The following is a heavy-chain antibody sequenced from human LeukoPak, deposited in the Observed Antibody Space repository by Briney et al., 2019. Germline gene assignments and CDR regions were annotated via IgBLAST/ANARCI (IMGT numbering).Heavy chain of an antibody. Sequence: GGSLRLSCAASGFTFSSYWMHWVRQAPGKGLVWVSRINSDGSSTSYADSVKGRFTISRDNAKNTLYLQMNSLRAEDTAVYYCAREMATILGAHAFDIWGQGTMVTVSS. D-gene: IGHD5-24*01. J-gene: IGHJ3*02. V-gene: IGHV3-74*01. CDR1: GFTFSSYW. CDR3: AREMATILGAHAFDI. CDR2: INSDGSST.